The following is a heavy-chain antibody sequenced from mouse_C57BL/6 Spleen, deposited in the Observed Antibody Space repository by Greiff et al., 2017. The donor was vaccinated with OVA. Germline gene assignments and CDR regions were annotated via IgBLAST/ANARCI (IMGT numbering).Heavy chain of an antibody. Sequence: EVKLMESGGGLVQSGRSLRLSCATSGFTFSAFSMEWVRQAPGKGLEWIAACRNKANDYTTEYSASVKGRFIVSRDTSPSILYFPMNALRAEYTAVYDGARGGDYDGYWYIDVWGTGTTVTVSS. CDR3: ARGGDYDGYWYIDV. CDR1: GFTFSAFS. J-gene: IGHJ1*03. CDR2: CRNKANDYTT. V-gene: IGHV7-1*01. D-gene: IGHD2-4*01.